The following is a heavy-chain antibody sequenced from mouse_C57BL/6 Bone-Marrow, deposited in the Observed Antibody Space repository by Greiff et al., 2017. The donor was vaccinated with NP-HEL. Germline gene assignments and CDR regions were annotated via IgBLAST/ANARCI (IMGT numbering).Heavy chain of an antibody. Sequence: VQLQQPGAELVMPGASVKLSCKASGYTFTSYWMHWVKQRPGQGLEWIGEIDPSDSYTNYHQKFKGKSTLTVDKSSSTAYMQLSSLTSEDSAVYYCATTVVATRDWDFDVWGTGTTVTVSS. D-gene: IGHD1-1*01. CDR3: ATTVVATRDWDFDV. CDR2: IDPSDSYT. V-gene: IGHV1-69*01. J-gene: IGHJ1*03. CDR1: GYTFTSYW.